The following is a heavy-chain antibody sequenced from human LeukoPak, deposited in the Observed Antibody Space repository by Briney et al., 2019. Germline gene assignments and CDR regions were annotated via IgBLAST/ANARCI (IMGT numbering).Heavy chain of an antibody. CDR2: MSGTSGST. V-gene: IGHV3-23*01. J-gene: IGHJ5*02. CDR3: AKDPEGRIVLGWFDP. Sequence: GGSLRLSCAASGFTFSDYAMSWVRQARGQGPEWVASMSGTSGSTYYAASVKGRFAISRDNSKNTLYLQMNSLRAEGTALYYCAKDPEGRIVLGWFDPWGQGTLVTVSS. D-gene: IGHD3-22*01. CDR1: GFTFSDYA.